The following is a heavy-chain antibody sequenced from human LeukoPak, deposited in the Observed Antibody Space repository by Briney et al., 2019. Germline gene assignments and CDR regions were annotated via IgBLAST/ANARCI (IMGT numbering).Heavy chain of an antibody. CDR3: ARDGFFSLDY. J-gene: IGHJ4*02. CDR2: IYTSGST. CDR1: GGSFSGYY. V-gene: IGHV4-4*07. D-gene: IGHD3-3*01. Sequence: PSETLSLTCAVYGGSFSGYYWSWIRQPAGKGLEWIGRIYTSGSTNYNPSLKSRVTMSVDTSKNQFSLKLSSVTAADTAVYYCARDGFFSLDYWGQGTLVTVSS.